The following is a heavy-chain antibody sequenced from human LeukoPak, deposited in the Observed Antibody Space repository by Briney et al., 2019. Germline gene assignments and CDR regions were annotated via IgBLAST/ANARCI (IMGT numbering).Heavy chain of an antibody. J-gene: IGHJ4*02. Sequence: GGSLRLSCAASGFSFSTHSLTWVRQAPGKGLQWAATINHDGSEKDYVDSVKGRFTISRDNAENSLYLQLNSLRAEDTAIYYCARGSGWLDYWGQGTLVTVSS. CDR3: ARGSGWLDY. D-gene: IGHD6-19*01. CDR1: GFSFSTHS. CDR2: INHDGSEK. V-gene: IGHV3-7*03.